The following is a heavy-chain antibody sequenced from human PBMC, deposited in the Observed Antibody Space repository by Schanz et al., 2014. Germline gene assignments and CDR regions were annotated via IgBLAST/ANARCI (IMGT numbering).Heavy chain of an antibody. V-gene: IGHV4-38-2*02. CDR2: IHQSGNA. CDR3: ARRDNYLSAFDI. D-gene: IGHD4-4*01. J-gene: IGHJ3*02. CDR1: DSSITSDYS. Sequence: QVQLQESGPGLVKPSETLSLTCTVSDSSITSDYSWGWIRQPPGKGLEWIGSIHQSGNAYYNPSLKSRVDISVDTSKNQVSLKLTSVTAADTAVFYCARRDNYLSAFDIWGQGTMVTVSS.